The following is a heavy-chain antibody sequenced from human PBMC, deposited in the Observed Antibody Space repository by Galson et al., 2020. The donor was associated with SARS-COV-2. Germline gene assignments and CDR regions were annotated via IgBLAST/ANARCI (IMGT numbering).Heavy chain of an antibody. D-gene: IGHD2-21*01. V-gene: IGHV4-59*01. J-gene: IGHJ6*02. CDR3: AGGPYPLFGDYYYYGMDV. CDR2: ISYSGST. Sequence: ETSETLSLTCSVSDAPMSSYYWSWIRQPPGKGLEWIGYISYSGSTSYNPSLRSRVTISVDLSKNQLSLKVTSVTAADTAVYYCAGGPYPLFGDYYYYGMDVWGRGTTVTVSS. CDR1: DAPMSSYY.